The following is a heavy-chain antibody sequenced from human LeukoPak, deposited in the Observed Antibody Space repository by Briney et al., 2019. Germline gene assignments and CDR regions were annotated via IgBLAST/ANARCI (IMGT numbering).Heavy chain of an antibody. CDR3: AKERLTTTTFDS. V-gene: IGHV3-23*01. CDR1: GFTFSTYA. CDR2: ISGSGGSI. J-gene: IGHJ4*01. D-gene: IGHD4-11*01. Sequence: GGSLRLSCAASGFTFSTYAMSWVRQAPGKGLEWVSLISGSGGSIYYAGSVKGRFTISRDNGKNTLSLQMNSLRAEDTALYYCAKERLTTTTFDSWGRGTLVTVSS.